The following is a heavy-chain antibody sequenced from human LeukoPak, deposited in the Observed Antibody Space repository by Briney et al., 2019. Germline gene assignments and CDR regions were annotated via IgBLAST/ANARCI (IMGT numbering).Heavy chain of an antibody. V-gene: IGHV4-59*01. D-gene: IGHD6-6*01. J-gene: IGHJ4*02. CDR1: GGSISSYY. CDR2: IYYSGPT. Sequence: KSSETLSLTCTVSGGSISSYYWSWIRQPPGKGLEWIGYIYYSGPTNYNPSLKSRVTISVDTSKNQFSLKLSSVTAADTAVYYCARVISSSSGFDFWGQGTLVTVSS. CDR3: ARVISSSSGFDF.